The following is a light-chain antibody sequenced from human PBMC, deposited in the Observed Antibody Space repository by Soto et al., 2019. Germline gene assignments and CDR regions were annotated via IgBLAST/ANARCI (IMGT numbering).Light chain of an antibody. Sequence: DIQMTPSPSTLSASVGARVTITCRASQSISTWLAWYQQEPGKAPKLLIHKGASLPSGVPSRFSGSGSGTDFTLAISSLRPDDLATYYCQQYNSYSPTFGQGTRVELK. CDR1: QSISTW. CDR2: KGA. CDR3: QQYNSYSPT. J-gene: IGKJ1*01. V-gene: IGKV1-5*03.